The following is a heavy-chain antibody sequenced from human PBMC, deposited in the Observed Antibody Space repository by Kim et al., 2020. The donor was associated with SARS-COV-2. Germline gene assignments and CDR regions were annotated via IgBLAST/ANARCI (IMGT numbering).Heavy chain of an antibody. D-gene: IGHD2-2*01. CDR2: ISSSGSDT. J-gene: IGHJ4*02. CDR1: GFTFGDYY. CDR3: ARDSCGSTSCFDY. V-gene: IGHV3-11*05. Sequence: GGSLRLSCAASGFTFGDYYMGFIRQAPGKGLEWVSYISSSGSDTNYADSVKGRFTISRDNAKNSLYLQMNSLRAEDTALYYCARDSCGSTSCFDYWGQGTLVTVSP.